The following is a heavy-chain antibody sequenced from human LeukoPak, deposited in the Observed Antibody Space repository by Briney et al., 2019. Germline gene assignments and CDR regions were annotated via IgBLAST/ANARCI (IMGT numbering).Heavy chain of an antibody. CDR2: ISSSGSTK. Sequence: KPGGSLRLSCTASGFTLSDYYMSWIRQAPGKGLEWVSYISSSGSTKYYADSVKGRFTISRDNAKNSLYLQMNSLRAEDTAVYYCARVFRSGYLIDYWGQGTLVTVSS. CDR3: ARVFRSGYLIDY. CDR1: GFTLSDYY. D-gene: IGHD3-3*01. V-gene: IGHV3-11*01. J-gene: IGHJ4*02.